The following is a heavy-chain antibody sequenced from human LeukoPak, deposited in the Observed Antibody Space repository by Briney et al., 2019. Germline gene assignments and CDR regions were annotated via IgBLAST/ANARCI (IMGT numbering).Heavy chain of an antibody. CDR3: ARGGTYNSGYDSPFDY. V-gene: IGHV1-69*04. J-gene: IGHJ4*02. CDR1: GGTFSSYA. D-gene: IGHD5-12*01. Sequence: GASVKVSCKASGGTFSSYAISWVRQAPGQGLEWMGRIIPILGIANYAQKFQGRVTITADKSTSTAYMELSSLRSEDTAVYYCARGGTYNSGYDSPFDYWGQGTLVTVSS. CDR2: IIPILGIA.